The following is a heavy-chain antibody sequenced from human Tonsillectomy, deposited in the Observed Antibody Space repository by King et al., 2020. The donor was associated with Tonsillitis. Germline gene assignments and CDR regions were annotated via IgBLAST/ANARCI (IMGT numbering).Heavy chain of an antibody. J-gene: IGHJ5*02. CDR2: IKQDGSEK. CDR3: ARDNAWELRGGWFDP. Sequence: VQLVESGGGLVQPGGSLRLSCAASGFSFSSYWMTWVRQAPGKGLEWVANIKQDGSEKYYEDSVKGRFTISRDNAKNSLYLQMNSLRAEDTAVYYCARDNAWELRGGWFDPWGQGTLVTVSS. CDR1: GFSFSSYW. V-gene: IGHV3-7*03. D-gene: IGHD1-26*01.